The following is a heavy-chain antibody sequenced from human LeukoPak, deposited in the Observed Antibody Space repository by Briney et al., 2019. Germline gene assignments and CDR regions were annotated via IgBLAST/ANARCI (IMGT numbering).Heavy chain of an antibody. CDR2: IYPSDSDT. J-gene: IGHJ2*01. CDR1: GYIFNNYW. CDR3: ASLGAIVVVPDAMPDWYCDL. D-gene: IGHD2-2*01. Sequence: GESLKISCKGSGYIFNNYWIGWVRQMPGKGLEWMWSIYPSDSDTIYSPSFQGQAALSVHKPTSPAYLQWRSLTASDTAMYYCASLGAIVVVPDAMPDWYCDLWGRGTLVSVPS. V-gene: IGHV5-51*04.